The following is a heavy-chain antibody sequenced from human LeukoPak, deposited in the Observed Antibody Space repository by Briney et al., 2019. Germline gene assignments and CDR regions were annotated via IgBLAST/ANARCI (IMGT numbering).Heavy chain of an antibody. V-gene: IGHV3-7*03. CDR2: INHNGNVN. CDR1: GFTFSSYW. J-gene: IGHJ6*02. Sequence: GGSLRLTCAASGFTFSSYWMNWARQAPGTGLEWVASINHNGNVNYYVDSVKGRFTISRDNAKNSLYLQMSNLRAEDTAVYFCARGGGLDVWGQGATVTVSS. CDR3: ARGGGLDV. D-gene: IGHD3-16*01.